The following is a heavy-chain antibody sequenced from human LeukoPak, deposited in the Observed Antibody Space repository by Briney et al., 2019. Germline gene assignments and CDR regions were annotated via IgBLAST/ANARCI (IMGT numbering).Heavy chain of an antibody. D-gene: IGHD4-17*01. CDR2: INCSGGNT. CDR3: AKVEGDDYGDYGHY. CDR1: GCTFSGYA. Sequence: GGSLTLSCAASGCTFSGYAMSWVRQAPGKGLEWVGAINCSGGNTYYADSVKGRFTISRDNSKNTLYLQMNSLRAEDTAVYYCAKVEGDDYGDYGHYWGQGTLVTVSS. V-gene: IGHV3-23*01. J-gene: IGHJ4*02.